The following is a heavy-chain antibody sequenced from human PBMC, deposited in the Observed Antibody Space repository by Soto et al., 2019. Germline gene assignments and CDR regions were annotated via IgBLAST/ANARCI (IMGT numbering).Heavy chain of an antibody. CDR2: IHSGGTT. CDR3: ARGDPNYDYVWGSYPFDC. D-gene: IGHD3-16*01. V-gene: IGHV3-53*01. J-gene: IGHJ4*02. Sequence: GGSLRLSCAASGFPVSISYMNWVRQTPGRGLEWVSIIHSGGTTYYADSVRGRFTISRDHPKNTLYLQMDSLRGEDTAVYYCARGDPNYDYVWGSYPFDCWGQGALVTVSS. CDR1: GFPVSISY.